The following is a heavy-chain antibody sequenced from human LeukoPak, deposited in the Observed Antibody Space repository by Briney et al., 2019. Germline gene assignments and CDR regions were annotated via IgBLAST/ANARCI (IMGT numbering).Heavy chain of an antibody. J-gene: IGHJ4*02. D-gene: IGHD2/OR15-2a*01. Sequence: GGSLRLSCAASGFTFSSYEMNWVRQAPGKGLEWVSAINGRGGSTYYADSVKGRFTISRDNSKNTQYLHMSSLRAEDTAVYCCAKGPLPLGFHGWGKGTLVTVSS. V-gene: IGHV3-23*01. CDR1: GFTFSSYE. CDR3: AKGPLPLGFHG. CDR2: INGRGGST.